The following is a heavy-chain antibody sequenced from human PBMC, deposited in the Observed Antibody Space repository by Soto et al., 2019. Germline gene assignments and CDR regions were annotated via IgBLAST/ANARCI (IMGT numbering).Heavy chain of an antibody. D-gene: IGHD5-12*01. CDR2: IIPILGTA. V-gene: IGHV1-69*16. J-gene: IGHJ2*01. CDR3: ARGNHRWLQLWYFDL. CDR1: GGTFSSYT. Sequence: QVKLVQSGAEGKKTGSSVTVSCKASGGTFSSYTISWVRQAPGQGLEWMGGIIPILGTANYAQKFQGRVTITADESTSTAYMELSSLRSEDTAVYYCARGNHRWLQLWYFDLWGRGTLVTVSS.